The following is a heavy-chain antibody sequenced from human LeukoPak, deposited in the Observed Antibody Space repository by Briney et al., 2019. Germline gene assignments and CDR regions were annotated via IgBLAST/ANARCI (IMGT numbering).Heavy chain of an antibody. CDR2: IYYSGST. D-gene: IGHD3-3*01. Sequence: SQTLSLTCTVSGGSISSGGYYWSWIRQHPGKGLEWIGYIYYSGSTYYNPSLKSRVTISVDTSKNQFSLKLSSVTAADTAVYYCARSYYDFWSEDYYGMDVWGQGTTVTVSS. J-gene: IGHJ6*02. CDR1: GGSISSGGYY. V-gene: IGHV4-31*03. CDR3: ARSYYDFWSEDYYGMDV.